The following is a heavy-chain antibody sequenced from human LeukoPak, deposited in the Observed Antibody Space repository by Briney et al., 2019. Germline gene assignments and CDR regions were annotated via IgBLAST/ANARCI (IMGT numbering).Heavy chain of an antibody. D-gene: IGHD3-10*01. Sequence: ASVKVSCKASGYTFTSYDINWVRQAPGQGLEWMGWITTYNGDANCAQKLQGRVIMTRDTSTSTAYMELRSLRSDDTAVYYCAREGGGLGDNWFDPWGQGTLVTVSS. CDR1: GYTFTSYD. V-gene: IGHV1-18*01. CDR3: AREGGGLGDNWFDP. CDR2: ITTYNGDA. J-gene: IGHJ5*02.